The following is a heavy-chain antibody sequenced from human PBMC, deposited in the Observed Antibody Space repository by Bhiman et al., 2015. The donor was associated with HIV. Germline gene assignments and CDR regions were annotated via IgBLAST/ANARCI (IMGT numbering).Heavy chain of an antibody. CDR2: ISSSSSYI. Sequence: EVQLVESGGGLVQPGRSLRLSCTGSGFSLSTYTMNWVRQAPGKGLEWVSSISSSSSYIYYADSVKGRFTISRDNAKNSLYLQMNSLRAEDTGVYNCARDQAREVNGMDVWGQGTTVTVSS. J-gene: IGHJ6*02. D-gene: IGHD3-10*01. V-gene: IGHV3-21*03. CDR1: GFSLSTYT. CDR3: ARDQAREVNGMDV.